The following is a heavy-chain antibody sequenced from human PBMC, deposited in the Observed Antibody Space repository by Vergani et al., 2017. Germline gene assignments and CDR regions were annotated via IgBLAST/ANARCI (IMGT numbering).Heavy chain of an antibody. Sequence: QVQLVESGGGVVQPGRSLRLSCAASGFTFSSYAMHWVRQAPGKGLAWVAVISYDGSNKYYADSVKGRFTISRDNSKNTLYLQMNSLRAEDTALYYCARDPGRYDFWSGYRPRDWYFDLWGRGTLVTVSS. CDR3: ARDPGRYDFWSGYRPRDWYFDL. J-gene: IGHJ2*01. CDR2: ISYDGSNK. CDR1: GFTFSSYA. V-gene: IGHV3-30*04. D-gene: IGHD3-3*01.